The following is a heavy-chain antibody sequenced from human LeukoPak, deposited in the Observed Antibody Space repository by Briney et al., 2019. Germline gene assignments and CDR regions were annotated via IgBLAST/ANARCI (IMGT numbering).Heavy chain of an antibody. CDR2: ISGSGGST. CDR3: AKAVPGIVVVVAAPFDY. CDR1: GFTFSSYA. D-gene: IGHD2-15*01. J-gene: IGHJ4*02. Sequence: GGSLRLSCAASGFTFSSYAMSWVRQAPGKGPEWVSAISGSGGSTYYADSVKGRFTISRDNSKNTLYLQMNSLRAEDTAVYYCAKAVPGIVVVVAAPFDYWGQGTLVTVSS. V-gene: IGHV3-23*01.